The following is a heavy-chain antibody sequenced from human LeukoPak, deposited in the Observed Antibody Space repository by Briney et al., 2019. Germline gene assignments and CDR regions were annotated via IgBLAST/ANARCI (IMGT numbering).Heavy chain of an antibody. CDR3: AKVGGVVISNGGLDY. CDR1: GLTFSSYW. CDR2: INQDGGEK. Sequence: GGSLRLSCVASGLTFSSYWMRWVRQAPGNGLEWVANINQDGGEKYYVDSVKGRFTISRDNSKITLYLQMNSLRAEDTAVYYCAKVGGVVISNGGLDYWGQGTLVTVSS. V-gene: IGHV3-7*01. D-gene: IGHD3-3*01. J-gene: IGHJ4*02.